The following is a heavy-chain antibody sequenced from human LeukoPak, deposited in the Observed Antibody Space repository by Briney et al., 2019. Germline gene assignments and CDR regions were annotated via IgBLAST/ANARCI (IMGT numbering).Heavy chain of an antibody. J-gene: IGHJ4*02. Sequence: GGSLRLSCAASGFTFSRYSINWVRQAPGNGLEWVSYISNSRSTIYYANSVKGRFTISRDNANNSLFLQMNSLRDEDTAVYYCARESEGGTTIDFWGQGTLVTVSS. CDR2: ISNSRSTI. V-gene: IGHV3-48*02. CDR1: GFTFSRYS. CDR3: ARESEGGTTIDF. D-gene: IGHD1-1*01.